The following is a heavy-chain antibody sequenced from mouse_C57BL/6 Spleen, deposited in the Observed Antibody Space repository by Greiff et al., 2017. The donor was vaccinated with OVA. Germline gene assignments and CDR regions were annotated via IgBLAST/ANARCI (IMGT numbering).Heavy chain of an antibody. CDR3: ARHDGYYPFDY. CDR2: IYPSDSET. CDR1: GYTFTSYW. D-gene: IGHD2-3*01. Sequence: VQLQQPGAELVRPGSSVKLSCKASGYTFTSYWMDWVKQRPGQGLEWIGNIYPSDSETHYNQKFKDKATLTVDKSSSTAYMQLSSLTSEDSAVYYCARHDGYYPFDYWGQGTTLTVSS. V-gene: IGHV1-61*01. J-gene: IGHJ2*01.